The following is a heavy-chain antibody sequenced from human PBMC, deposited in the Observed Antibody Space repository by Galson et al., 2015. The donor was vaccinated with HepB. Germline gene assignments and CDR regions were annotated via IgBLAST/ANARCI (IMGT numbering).Heavy chain of an antibody. Sequence: SLRLSCAASGFTFSSYDMNWVRQAPGKGLEWVSYISSSGSTIYYADSVKGRFTISRDNAKDSLYLQMNSLRAEDTAVYYCARDNLAAAAPGWFDPWGQGTLVTVSS. CDR1: GFTFSSYD. CDR2: ISSSGSTI. CDR3: ARDNLAAAAPGWFDP. V-gene: IGHV3-48*03. J-gene: IGHJ5*02. D-gene: IGHD6-13*01.